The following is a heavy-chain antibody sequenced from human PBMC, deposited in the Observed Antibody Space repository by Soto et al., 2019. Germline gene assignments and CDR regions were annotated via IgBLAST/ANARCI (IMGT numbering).Heavy chain of an antibody. CDR3: AREATVTTEYFDL. D-gene: IGHD4-17*01. Sequence: EVQLVESGGGLVQPGGSLRLSCVASGFTVSSNYMSWVRQAPGKGLEWVSVIYSGGSTYYADSVKGRFTISRDNSKNTLYLQMNSLRAEDTAVYYCAREATVTTEYFDLWGRGTLVTVSS. CDR2: IYSGGST. V-gene: IGHV3-66*01. J-gene: IGHJ2*01. CDR1: GFTVSSNY.